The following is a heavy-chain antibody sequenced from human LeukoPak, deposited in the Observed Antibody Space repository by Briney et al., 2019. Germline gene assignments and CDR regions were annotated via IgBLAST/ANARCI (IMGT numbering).Heavy chain of an antibody. CDR3: ARAKDPSRSQRAFDI. Sequence: SETLSLTCTVSGGSISSYYWSWLRQPPGKGLEWIGYIYYSGSTNYNPSLKSRVTVSVDTSKNQFSLKLSSVTVADTAVYYCARAKDPSRSQRAFDIWGQGTMVTVSS. CDR1: GGSISSYY. J-gene: IGHJ3*02. D-gene: IGHD1-26*01. V-gene: IGHV4-59*01. CDR2: IYYSGST.